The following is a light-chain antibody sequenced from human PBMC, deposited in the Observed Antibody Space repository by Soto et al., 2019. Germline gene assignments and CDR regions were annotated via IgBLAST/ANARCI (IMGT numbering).Light chain of an antibody. CDR2: RNN. J-gene: IGLJ1*01. CDR1: SSNIGSNY. CDR3: QSYDSTLSARYV. V-gene: IGLV1-47*01. Sequence: QSVLTQPPSASGTPGQRVNISCSGSSSNIGSNYVYWYRQFPGTAPKLLIQRNNQRPSGVPARFSGSKSGTSASLAISGLRAEDEGDYYCQSYDSTLSARYVFGTGTKVTVL.